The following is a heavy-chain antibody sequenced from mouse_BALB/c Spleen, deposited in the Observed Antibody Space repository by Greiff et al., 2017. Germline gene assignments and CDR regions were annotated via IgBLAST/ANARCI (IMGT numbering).Heavy chain of an antibody. D-gene: IGHD2-3*01. CDR3: ARRGMIPYAMDY. CDR2: INSNGGST. CDR1: GFTFSSYG. J-gene: IGHJ4*01. V-gene: IGHV5-6-3*01. Sequence: EVQGVESGGGLVQPGGSLKLSCAASGFTFSSYGMSWVRQTPDKRLELVATINSNGGSTYYPDSVKGRFTISRDNAKNTLYLQMSSLKSEDTAMYYCARRGMIPYAMDYWGQGTSVTVSS.